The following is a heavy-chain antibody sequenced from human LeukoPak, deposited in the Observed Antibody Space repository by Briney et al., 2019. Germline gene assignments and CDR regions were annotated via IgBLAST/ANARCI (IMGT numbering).Heavy chain of an antibody. CDR3: ARGWTVVPYFDY. D-gene: IGHD2-15*01. CDR1: GYTFTSYY. CDR2: INPNSGGT. V-gene: IGHV1-2*06. Sequence: GASVKVSCKASGYTFTSYYMHWVRQAPGQGLEWMGRINPNSGGTNYAQKFQGRVTMTRDTSISTAYMELSRLRSDDTAVYYCARGWTVVPYFDYWGQGTLVTVSS. J-gene: IGHJ4*02.